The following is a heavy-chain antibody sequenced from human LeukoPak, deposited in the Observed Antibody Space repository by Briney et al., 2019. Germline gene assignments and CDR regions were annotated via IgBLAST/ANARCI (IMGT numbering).Heavy chain of an antibody. V-gene: IGHV3-23*01. J-gene: IGHJ4*02. D-gene: IGHD6-13*01. Sequence: GGSLRLSCAASGFTFSSYGMSWVRQAPGKGLEWVSGMSGSGGSTYYADSVKGRFTISRDNSKNTLYLQMNSLRAEDTAVYYCAKSTAAWLAQPQFDYWGQGTLVTVSS. CDR2: MSGSGGST. CDR3: AKSTAAWLAQPQFDY. CDR1: GFTFSSYG.